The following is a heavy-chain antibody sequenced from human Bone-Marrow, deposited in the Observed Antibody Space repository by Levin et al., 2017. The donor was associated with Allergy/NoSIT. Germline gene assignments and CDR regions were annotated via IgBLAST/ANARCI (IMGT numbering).Heavy chain of an antibody. D-gene: IGHD3-16*01. Sequence: SCAASGFTFSASWMNWVRQAPGKGLQWVGLIKRNMDGGTTDYAAPVKGRFSISRDDSKNTLYLEMSSLETEDTAVYYCTRNVPHDFWGQGALVTVSS. CDR2: IKRNMDGGTT. J-gene: IGHJ4*02. V-gene: IGHV3-15*01. CDR3: TRNVPHDF. CDR1: GFTFSASW.